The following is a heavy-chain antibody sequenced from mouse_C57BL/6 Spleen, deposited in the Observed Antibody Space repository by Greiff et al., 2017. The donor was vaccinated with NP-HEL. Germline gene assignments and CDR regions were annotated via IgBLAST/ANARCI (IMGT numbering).Heavy chain of an antibody. CDR3: ATMKLLLMNY. D-gene: IGHD2-12*01. J-gene: IGHJ4*01. CDR2: INPSSGYT. V-gene: IGHV1-7*01. Sequence: VQLQQSGAELAKPGASVKLSCKASGYTFTSYLMHLVKQIPGQGLEWIGYINPSSGYTKYNQKFKDKATLTADKSSITADMQLSSLTYEDSAVYYCATMKLLLMNYWGQGTSVTVSS. CDR1: GYTFTSYL.